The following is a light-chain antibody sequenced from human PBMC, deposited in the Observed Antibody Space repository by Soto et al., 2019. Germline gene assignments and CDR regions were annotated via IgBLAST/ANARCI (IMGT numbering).Light chain of an antibody. CDR2: DAS. V-gene: IGKV1-5*01. CDR1: QYISTW. Sequence: DLQLTQSPSTLSASVGDRVTITCRASQYISTWMAWYQQKPGKAPKVLIYDASSLESGVPLRFSGSGSGTEFTLTISSLQPDDFASYYCQQYFSYSRTFGQGTKVEIK. J-gene: IGKJ1*01. CDR3: QQYFSYSRT.